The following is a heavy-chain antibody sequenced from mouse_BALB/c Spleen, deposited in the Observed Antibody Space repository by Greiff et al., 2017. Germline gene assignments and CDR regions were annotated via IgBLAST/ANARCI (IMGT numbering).Heavy chain of an antibody. CDR2: INPGSGGT. CDR3: ARSAMITTAWFAY. Sequence: VQLQQSGAELVRPGTSVKVSCKASGYAFTNYLIEWVKQRPGQGLEWIGVINPGSGGTNYNEKFKGKATLTADKSSSTAYMQLSSLTSDDSAVYFCARSAMITTAWFAYWGQGTLVTVSA. D-gene: IGHD2-4*01. V-gene: IGHV1-54*01. J-gene: IGHJ3*01. CDR1: GYAFTNYL.